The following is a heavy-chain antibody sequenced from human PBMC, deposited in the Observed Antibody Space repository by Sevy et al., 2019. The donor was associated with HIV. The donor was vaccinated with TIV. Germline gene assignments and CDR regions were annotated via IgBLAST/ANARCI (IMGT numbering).Heavy chain of an antibody. J-gene: IGHJ4*02. V-gene: IGHV3-49*03. CDR2: IRSNVNGGTT. Sequence: GGSLRLSCIASGFTFGGYGMSWFRQAPGKGLEWVGFIRSNVNGGTTEYAASVKGRFTISRDDSKSIAYLQMNSLNTEDTAVYYCTRFAPLSIAVDGPFDYWGQGTMVTVSS. CDR3: TRFAPLSIAVDGPFDY. CDR1: GFTFGGYG. D-gene: IGHD6-19*01.